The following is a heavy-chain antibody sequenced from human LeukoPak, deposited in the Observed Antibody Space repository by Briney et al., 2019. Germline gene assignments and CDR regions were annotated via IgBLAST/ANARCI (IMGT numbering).Heavy chain of an antibody. V-gene: IGHV4-59*01. J-gene: IGHJ5*02. CDR2: IYFSGST. CDR3: ARGQGSSWTGWFDP. Sequence: SETLSLTCTVSGGSISSYFWSWIRQPPGKGLEWIAYIYFSGSTNYNPSLKSRVTISVETSKNQFSLKLSSVTAADTAVYYCARGQGSSWTGWFDPWGQGTLVTVSS. CDR1: GGSISSYF. D-gene: IGHD6-13*01.